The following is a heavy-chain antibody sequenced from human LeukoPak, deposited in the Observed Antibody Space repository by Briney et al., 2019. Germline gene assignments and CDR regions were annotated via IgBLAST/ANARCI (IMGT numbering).Heavy chain of an antibody. CDR3: ARYRHYDSSGYYYYFDY. CDR2: IKQDGSEK. Sequence: GGSLRLSCAASGFTFSDYYMSWVRQAPGKGLEWVANIKQDGSEKYYVDSVKGRFTISRDNAKNSLYLQMNSLRAEDTAVYYCARYRHYDSSGYYYYFDYWGQGTLVTVSS. J-gene: IGHJ4*02. D-gene: IGHD3-22*01. CDR1: GFTFSDYY. V-gene: IGHV3-7*01.